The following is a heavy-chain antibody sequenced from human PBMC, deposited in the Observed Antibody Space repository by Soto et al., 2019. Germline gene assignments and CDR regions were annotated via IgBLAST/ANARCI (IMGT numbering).Heavy chain of an antibody. CDR1: GGSISSGGYY. V-gene: IGHV4-31*03. Sequence: SETLSLTCTVSGGSISSGGYYWTWIRQHPGKGLEWIGYNYYSGITYYNPSLKSRVTISLDTSKNQFSLKLSSVTAADTAVYYCARGSSIAGLYYGMDVWCQGTTVNVSS. J-gene: IGHJ6*02. CDR2: NYYSGIT. CDR3: ARGSSIAGLYYGMDV. D-gene: IGHD6-6*01.